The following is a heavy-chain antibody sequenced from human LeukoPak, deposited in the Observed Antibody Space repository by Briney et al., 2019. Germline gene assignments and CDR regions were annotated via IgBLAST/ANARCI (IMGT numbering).Heavy chain of an antibody. D-gene: IGHD3-10*01. CDR1: GFSLSTSGMC. CDR2: IDWDDDK. V-gene: IGHV2-70*11. Sequence: ESGPTLVNPTQTLTLTCTFSGFSLSTSGMCVSWIRQPPGKALEWLARIDWDDDKYYSTSLKTRLTTSKDTSRNQVVLTMTNMDPVDTATYYCARTQYGSGKEDAFDIWGQGTMVTVSS. J-gene: IGHJ3*02. CDR3: ARTQYGSGKEDAFDI.